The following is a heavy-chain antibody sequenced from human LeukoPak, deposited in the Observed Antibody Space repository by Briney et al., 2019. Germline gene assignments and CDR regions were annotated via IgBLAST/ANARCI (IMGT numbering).Heavy chain of an antibody. V-gene: IGHV3-21*01. CDR3: ARGRGLRYFDWSYYFDY. D-gene: IGHD3-9*01. J-gene: IGHJ4*02. CDR2: ISSSSSYI. CDR1: GFTLSSYS. Sequence: PGGSLRLSCAASGFTLSSYSMNWVRQAPGKGLEWVSPISSSSSYIYYADSVKGRFTISRDNAKNSLYLQMNSLRAEDTAVYYCARGRGLRYFDWSYYFDYWGQGTLVTVSS.